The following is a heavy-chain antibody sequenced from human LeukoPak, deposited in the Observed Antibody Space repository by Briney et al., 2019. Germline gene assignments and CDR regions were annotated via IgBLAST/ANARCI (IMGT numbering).Heavy chain of an antibody. Sequence: SETLSLTCAVYGGSFSGYYWSWIRQPPGKGLEWIGEINHSGSTNYNPSLKSRVTISVDTSKNQFSLKLSSVTAADTAVYYCARVKSSGYYYHVGDWFDPWGQGTLVTVSS. V-gene: IGHV4-34*01. D-gene: IGHD3-22*01. J-gene: IGHJ5*02. CDR3: ARVKSSGYYYHVGDWFDP. CDR1: GGSFSGYY. CDR2: INHSGST.